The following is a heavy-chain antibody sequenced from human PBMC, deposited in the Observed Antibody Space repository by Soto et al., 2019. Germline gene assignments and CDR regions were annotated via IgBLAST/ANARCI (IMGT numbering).Heavy chain of an antibody. CDR1: GFTFSSYW. V-gene: IGHV3-7*03. CDR2: MNQHGRDI. D-gene: IGHD2-8*02. Sequence: EVHLVESGGDLVQPGGSLRLSCAASGFTFSSYWMAWVRQSPGKGLEWVASMNQHGRDIQYVDSVRGRFTISRDNARNLLYLQMNTLRVEDTAIYYCATDTYCPATCYRGHGNWGQGTLVTVSS. J-gene: IGHJ4*02. CDR3: ATDTYCPATCYRGHGN.